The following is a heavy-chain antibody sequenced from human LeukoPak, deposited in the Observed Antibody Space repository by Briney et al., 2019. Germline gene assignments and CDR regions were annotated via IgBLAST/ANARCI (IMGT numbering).Heavy chain of an antibody. Sequence: SETLSLTCTVSGGSISSCYWSWIRQPPGKGLEWIGYIYYSGSTNYNPSLKSRVTISVDTSKNQFSLKLSSVTAADTAVYYCARAGTGDYDFWSGYYKGRWFDPWGQGTLVTVSS. CDR1: GGSISSCY. D-gene: IGHD3-3*01. CDR2: IYYSGST. CDR3: ARAGTGDYDFWSGYYKGRWFDP. V-gene: IGHV4-59*01. J-gene: IGHJ5*02.